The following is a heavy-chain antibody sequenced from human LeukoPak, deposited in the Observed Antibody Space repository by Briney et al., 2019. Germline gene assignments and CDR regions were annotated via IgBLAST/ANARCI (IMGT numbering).Heavy chain of an antibody. CDR2: ISGNGDIT. Sequence: GGSLRLSCAASGFTFSSYAMSWVRQAPEKGLEWVSAISGNGDITYYADTVKGRLSGSRDNSKNTLYLQLNSLRAEDTAVYYCAKDLRGTLSSRGPFEYWGQGTLVTVPS. CDR3: AKDLRGTLSSRGPFEY. D-gene: IGHD1-1*01. J-gene: IGHJ4*02. V-gene: IGHV3-23*01. CDR1: GFTFSSYA.